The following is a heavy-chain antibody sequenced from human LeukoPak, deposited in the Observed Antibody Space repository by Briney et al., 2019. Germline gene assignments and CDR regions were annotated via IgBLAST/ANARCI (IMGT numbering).Heavy chain of an antibody. J-gene: IGHJ4*02. D-gene: IGHD4-17*01. CDR1: GFTFSSYS. Sequence: AGSLRLSCAASGFTFSSYSMNWVRQAAGKGLEWVSYISSSSSTIYYADSVKGRFTISRDNAKNSLYLQMNSLRAEDTAVYYCATDPSYGDYAPPLDYWGQGTLVTVSS. V-gene: IGHV3-48*01. CDR3: ATDPSYGDYAPPLDY. CDR2: ISSSSSTI.